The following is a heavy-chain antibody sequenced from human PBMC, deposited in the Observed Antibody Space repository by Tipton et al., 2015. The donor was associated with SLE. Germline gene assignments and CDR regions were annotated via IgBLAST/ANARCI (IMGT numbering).Heavy chain of an antibody. Sequence: TLSLTCTVSGGSISSSSYYWGWIRQPAGKGLEWIGSIYYSGSTYYNPSLKSRVTISVDTSKNQFSLKLSSVTAADTAVYYCARDTSVDTAMVRAFDIWGQGTMVTVSS. CDR1: GGSISSSSYY. D-gene: IGHD5-18*01. V-gene: IGHV4-39*07. CDR2: IYYSGST. CDR3: ARDTSVDTAMVRAFDI. J-gene: IGHJ3*02.